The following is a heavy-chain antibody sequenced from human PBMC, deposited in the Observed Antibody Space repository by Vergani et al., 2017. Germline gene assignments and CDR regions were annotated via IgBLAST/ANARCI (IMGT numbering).Heavy chain of an antibody. CDR3: TSYYYDSSGYYPGGY. Sequence: EVQLVESGGGLVQPGRSLRLSCTASGFTFGDYAMSWVRQAPGKGLEWVGFIRSKAYGGTTEYAASVKGRFTISRDDSKSIAYLQMNSLKTEDTAVYYCTSYYYDSSGYYPGGYWGQGTLVTVSS. J-gene: IGHJ4*02. CDR2: IRSKAYGGTT. V-gene: IGHV3-49*04. CDR1: GFTFGDYA. D-gene: IGHD3-22*01.